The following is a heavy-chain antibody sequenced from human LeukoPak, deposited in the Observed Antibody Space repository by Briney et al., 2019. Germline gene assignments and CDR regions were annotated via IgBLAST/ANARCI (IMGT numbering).Heavy chain of an antibody. D-gene: IGHD3-10*01. CDR3: ARDRFRGDSYGMDV. V-gene: IGHV4-4*07. CDR2: IYTSGST. Sequence: SETLSLTCTVSGGSISSYYWSWIRQPAGKGLEWIVRIYTSGSTNYNPSLKSRVTMSVDTSKNQFSLKLGSVTAADTAVYYCARDRFRGDSYGMDVWGQGTTVTVSS. J-gene: IGHJ6*02. CDR1: GGSISSYY.